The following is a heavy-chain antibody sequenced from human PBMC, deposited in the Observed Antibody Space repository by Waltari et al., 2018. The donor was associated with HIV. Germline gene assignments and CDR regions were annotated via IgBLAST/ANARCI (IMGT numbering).Heavy chain of an antibody. Sequence: QLQLQESGPGLVKPSETLSLTCTVSGGPISSSSYHWGWIRQPPGKGREWMGSIYYSGSTYATPTLKGRVTISVDTSKNESALKLSAVTAAYTAVYYCASFHYYSREETVVVDYWGQGTLVTGSS. CDR3: ASFHYYSREETVVVDY. V-gene: IGHV4-39*01. J-gene: IGHJ4*02. CDR2: IYYSGST. CDR1: GGPISSSSYH. D-gene: IGHD3-10*01.